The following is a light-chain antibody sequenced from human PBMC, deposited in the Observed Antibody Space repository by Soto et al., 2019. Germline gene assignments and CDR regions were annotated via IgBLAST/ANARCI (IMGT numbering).Light chain of an antibody. CDR2: GAS. V-gene: IGKV3-15*01. Sequence: ETVFAPSPCALSLSPLEASPPPFMSSQSIANCLAWYQQKPGQAPRLVIHGASTRATDFPARFSGSGSGTEFTLAISSLQSEDFAVYYCQQYNNWPPIHFGQGTRLDIK. J-gene: IGKJ5*01. CDR1: QSIANC. CDR3: QQYNNWPPIH.